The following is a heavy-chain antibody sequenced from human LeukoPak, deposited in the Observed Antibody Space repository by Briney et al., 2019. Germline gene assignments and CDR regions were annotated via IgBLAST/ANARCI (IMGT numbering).Heavy chain of an antibody. CDR3: ARGGYSYGGESMDAFDI. Sequence: SQTLSLTCTVSGGSISSGGYYWSWIRQPPGKGLEWIGYIYYSGSTYYNPSLKSRVTISVDTSKNQFSLKLSSVTAADTAVYYCARGGYSYGGESMDAFDIWGQGTMVTVSS. J-gene: IGHJ3*02. CDR1: GGSISSGGYY. CDR2: IYYSGST. V-gene: IGHV4-30-4*01. D-gene: IGHD5-18*01.